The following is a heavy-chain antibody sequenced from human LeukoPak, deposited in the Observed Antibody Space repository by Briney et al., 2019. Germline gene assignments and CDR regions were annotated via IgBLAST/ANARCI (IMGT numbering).Heavy chain of an antibody. CDR3: ARVGSIAAAGTPDY. V-gene: IGHV3-7*03. CDR2: IKQDGSEK. CDR1: GFIFSSYW. J-gene: IGHJ4*02. Sequence: GSLRLSCAASGFIFSSYWMSWVRQAPGKGLEWVANIKQDGSEKYYVDSVKGRFTISRDNAKNSLYLQMNSLRAEDTAVYYCARVGSIAAAGTPDYWGQGTLVTVSS. D-gene: IGHD6-13*01.